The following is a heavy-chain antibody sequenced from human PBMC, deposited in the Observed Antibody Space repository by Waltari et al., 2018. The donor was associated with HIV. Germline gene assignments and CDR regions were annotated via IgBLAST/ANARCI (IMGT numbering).Heavy chain of an antibody. CDR3: ATLPYGGRWY. J-gene: IGHJ4*02. D-gene: IGHD2-15*01. CDR2: INHSGST. Sequence: LTCAVYGGSFSGYQWSWIRQPPGKGLEWIGEINHSGSTNSNPSLKSRVTISVDTSKNQFSLKLSSVTAADTAVYYCATLPYGGRWYWGQGTLVTVSS. V-gene: IGHV4-34*01. CDR1: GGSFSGYQ.